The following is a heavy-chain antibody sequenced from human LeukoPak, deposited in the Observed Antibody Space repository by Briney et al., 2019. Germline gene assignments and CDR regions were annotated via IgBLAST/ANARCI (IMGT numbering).Heavy chain of an antibody. Sequence: SETLSLSCTVSGGSISSGGYYWSWIRQHPGKGLEWIGYIYYSGSTYYNPSLKSRVTISVDTSKNQFSLKLSSVTAADTAVYYCARVDYGSGSYYDYWGQGTLVTVSS. D-gene: IGHD3-10*01. CDR1: GGSISSGGYY. CDR3: ARVDYGSGSYYDY. CDR2: IYYSGST. J-gene: IGHJ4*02. V-gene: IGHV4-31*03.